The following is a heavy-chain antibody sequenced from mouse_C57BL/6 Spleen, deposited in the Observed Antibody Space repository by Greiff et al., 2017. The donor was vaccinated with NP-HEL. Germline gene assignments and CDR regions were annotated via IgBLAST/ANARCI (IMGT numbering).Heavy chain of an antibody. Sequence: VKLQQSGPGLVQPSQSLSITCTVSGFSLTSYGVHWVRQSPGKGLEWLGVIWSGGSTDYNAAFISRLSISKDNSKSQVFFKMNSLQADDTAIYYCARNRYYSNYDAMDYWGQGTSVTVSS. CDR2: IWSGGST. V-gene: IGHV2-2*01. CDR3: ARNRYYSNYDAMDY. J-gene: IGHJ4*01. CDR1: GFSLTSYG. D-gene: IGHD2-5*01.